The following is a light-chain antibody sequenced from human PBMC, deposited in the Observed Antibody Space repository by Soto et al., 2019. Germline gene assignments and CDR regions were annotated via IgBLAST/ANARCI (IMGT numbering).Light chain of an antibody. Sequence: DIQTTQSPSTLSAAVGARETITCRASQSISRWLAWYQQKPGKAPRLMIYDASSSASGVPSKFSGSGSGTEFTLTISSLQPDDFATYYCQRYNGTFGQGTRLEIK. J-gene: IGKJ5*01. CDR1: QSISRW. V-gene: IGKV1-5*01. CDR2: DAS. CDR3: QRYNGT.